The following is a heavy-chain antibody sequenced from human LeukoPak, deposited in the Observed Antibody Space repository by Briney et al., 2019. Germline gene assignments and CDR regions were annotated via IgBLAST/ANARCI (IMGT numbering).Heavy chain of an antibody. CDR2: IYYSGST. CDR3: ARGDSSSSDDAFDI. V-gene: IGHV4-39*01. CDR1: GGSISSGDYY. J-gene: IGHJ3*02. D-gene: IGHD6-6*01. Sequence: SQTLSLTCTVSGGSISSGDYYWRWIRQPPGKGLEWIGSIYYSGSTYYNPSLKSRVTISVDTSKNQFSLKLSSVTAADTAVYYCARGDSSSSDDAFDIWGQGTMVTVSS.